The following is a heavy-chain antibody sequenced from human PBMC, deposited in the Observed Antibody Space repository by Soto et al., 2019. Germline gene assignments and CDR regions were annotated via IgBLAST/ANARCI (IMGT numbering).Heavy chain of an antibody. D-gene: IGHD1-26*01. CDR1: GYSISSGYY. Sequence: SETLSLTCGVSGYSISSGYYWAWIRQPPGKGLEWIGSMYHGVTSYYNPSLKSRVSISIDTSKNQFSLKLMSVTAADTAVYYCARDGGSYSGIDFWGQETLVTVSS. V-gene: IGHV4-38-2*02. J-gene: IGHJ4*02. CDR2: MYHGVTS. CDR3: ARDGGSYSGIDF.